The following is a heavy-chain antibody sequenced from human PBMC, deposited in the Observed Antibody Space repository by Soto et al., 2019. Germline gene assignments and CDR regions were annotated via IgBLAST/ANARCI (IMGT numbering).Heavy chain of an antibody. Sequence: QVQLQESGPGLVKPSDTLSLTCAVSGYSISSSNWWGWIRQPPGKGLEWIGYIYYSAATYYNPSLKSRVTTSVDTSKNQVSLKLTSVTAVDTAVYYCARREIQGPIDYWGQGTLVTVSS. CDR3: ARREIQGPIDY. CDR1: GYSISSSNW. CDR2: IYYSAAT. J-gene: IGHJ4*02. D-gene: IGHD1-26*01. V-gene: IGHV4-28*01.